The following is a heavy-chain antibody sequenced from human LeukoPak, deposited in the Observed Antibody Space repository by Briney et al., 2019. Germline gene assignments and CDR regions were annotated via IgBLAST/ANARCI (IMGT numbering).Heavy chain of an antibody. CDR1: GFTFSSYA. CDR2: ISYDGSNK. V-gene: IGHV3-30-3*01. Sequence: PGGSLRLSCAASGFTFSSYAMHWVRQAPGKGLEWVAVISYDGSNKYYADSVKGRFTISRDNSKNTLYLQMNSLRAEDTAVYYCAKGRGRPNTLFDYWGQGTLVTVSS. D-gene: IGHD2-15*01. CDR3: AKGRGRPNTLFDY. J-gene: IGHJ4*02.